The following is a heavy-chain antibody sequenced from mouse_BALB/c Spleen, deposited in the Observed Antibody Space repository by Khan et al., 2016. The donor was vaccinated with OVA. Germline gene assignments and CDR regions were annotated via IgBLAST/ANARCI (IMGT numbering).Heavy chain of an antibody. CDR2: IDPENGYT. D-gene: IGHD2-1*01. V-gene: IGHV14-1*02. Sequence: VQLQQSGAELVRPGALVKLSCKASGFNFKDYYIPWVKQRPEQGLEWIGWIDPENGYTKYDPKFQGKASITADTSSNTAYLQLSSLTSEDTAVYYCARRGYGSYWFAYWGQGTLVTVSA. J-gene: IGHJ3*01. CDR3: ARRGYGSYWFAY. CDR1: GFNFKDYY.